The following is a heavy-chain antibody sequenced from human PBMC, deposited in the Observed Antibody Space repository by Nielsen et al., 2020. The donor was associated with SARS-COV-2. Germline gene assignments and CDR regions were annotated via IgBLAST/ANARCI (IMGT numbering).Heavy chain of an antibody. CDR2: IKQDGSEK. CDR1: GFTFSSYW. D-gene: IGHD3-10*01. Sequence: GGSLRLSCAASGFTFSSYWMSWVRQAPGKGLEWVANIKQDGSEKYYVDSVKGRFTISRDNAKNSLYLQMNSLRAEDTAVYYCARDPVITMVRGVKSHYYYGMDVWGQGTTVTVSS. J-gene: IGHJ6*02. CDR3: ARDPVITMVRGVKSHYYYGMDV. V-gene: IGHV3-7*05.